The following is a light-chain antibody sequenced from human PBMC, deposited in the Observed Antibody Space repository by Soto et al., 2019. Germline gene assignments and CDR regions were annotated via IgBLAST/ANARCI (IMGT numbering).Light chain of an antibody. J-gene: IGKJ1*01. CDR1: QNVSSY. Sequence: VFSHSPVTLSLAPREISSLPCRASQNVSSYSLAWYQQRPGQAPRHVMYGTSNRATGIPDRFSGSGSGTDFTLTISSLQSEDFAVYYCQQYNNWPWTFGQGTKVDTK. V-gene: IGKV3D-15*01. CDR3: QQYNNWPWT. CDR2: GTS.